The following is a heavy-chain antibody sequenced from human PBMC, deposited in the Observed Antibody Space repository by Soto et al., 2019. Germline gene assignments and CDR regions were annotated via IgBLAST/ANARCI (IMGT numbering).Heavy chain of an antibody. V-gene: IGHV4-34*01. Sequence: PSETLSLTCGVYGGSFSGYYWNWIRQPPGKGLEWIAEISHSGSTRYNPSLRSRVTISADPSKGQFSLKVNSVTAADTAIYYCARWGSYTNAVANWFDPWGQGTLVTVSS. CDR3: ARWGSYTNAVANWFDP. J-gene: IGHJ5*02. D-gene: IGHD3-3*01. CDR1: GGSFSGYY. CDR2: ISHSGST.